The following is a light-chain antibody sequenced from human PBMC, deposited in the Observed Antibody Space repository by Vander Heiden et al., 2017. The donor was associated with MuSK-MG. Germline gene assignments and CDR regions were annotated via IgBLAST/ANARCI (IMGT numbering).Light chain of an antibody. CDR3: SSYTSSSTLV. Sequence: QSALTQPASVSGSPGQSTTISCTGTSSDVGGYNYVSWYQQHPGKAPKLMIYDVSKRPAMVATRFSGSKSGNTASLTISGLKAEDEADYYCSSYTSSSTLVFGGGTNLTVL. J-gene: IGLJ2*01. V-gene: IGLV2-14*03. CDR2: DVS. CDR1: SSDVGGYNY.